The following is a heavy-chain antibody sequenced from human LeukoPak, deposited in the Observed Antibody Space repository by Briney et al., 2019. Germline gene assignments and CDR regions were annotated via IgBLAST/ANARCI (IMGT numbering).Heavy chain of an antibody. D-gene: IGHD6-19*01. V-gene: IGHV3-74*01. J-gene: IGHJ6*03. Sequence: GGSLRLSCAASGFTFSSYVMHWVRQAPGKGLVWVSRINTDGSSTSYADSVRGRFTISRDNSKNTLYLQMNSLRAEDTAVYFCAKGSKAVLFTRDHYMDVWGKGTTVTISS. CDR1: GFTFSSYV. CDR2: INTDGSST. CDR3: AKGSKAVLFTRDHYMDV.